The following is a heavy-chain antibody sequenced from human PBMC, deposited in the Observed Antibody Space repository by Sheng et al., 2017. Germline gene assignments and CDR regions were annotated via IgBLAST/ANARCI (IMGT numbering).Heavy chain of an antibody. CDR2: INPSGGST. CDR3: ARGYGSGYFVPFDY. Sequence: QVQVVQSGAEVKKPGASVKVSCKASGYTFTNYFMHWVRQAPGQGPEWMGIINPSGGSTSYAQKFQGRVTMTRDRSTSTVYMELSSLRSEDTAVYYCARGYGSGYFVPFDYWGQGTLVTVSS. CDR1: GYTFTNYF. V-gene: IGHV1-46*01. J-gene: IGHJ4*02. D-gene: IGHD3-10*01.